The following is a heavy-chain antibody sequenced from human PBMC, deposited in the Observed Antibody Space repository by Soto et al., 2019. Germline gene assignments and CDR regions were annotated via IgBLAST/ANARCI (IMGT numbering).Heavy chain of an antibody. CDR1: GGTFSSYP. D-gene: IGHD1-26*01. CDR3: ARVGHITNYGMAV. V-gene: IGHV1-69*01. Sequence: VQLVQSEAEVKKPGSSVKVSCGASGGTFSSYPINWVRQAPGQGLEWMGGIIPFFGTSNYAQKFQGRVTITADESTSTAYMELRSLRSEDTAVYYCARVGHITNYGMAVWGQGTTVTVSS. CDR2: IIPFFGTS. J-gene: IGHJ6*02.